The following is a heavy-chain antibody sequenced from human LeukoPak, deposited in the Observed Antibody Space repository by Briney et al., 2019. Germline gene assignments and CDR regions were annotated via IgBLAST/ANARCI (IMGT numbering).Heavy chain of an antibody. D-gene: IGHD5-24*01. Sequence: GGSLRLSCAASGFTFSSYAMHWVRQAPGRGLEWVAVISYDGSNKYYADSVKGRFTISRDNSKNTLYLQMNSLRAEDTAVYYCARGSLWLQLDYWGQGTLVTVSS. J-gene: IGHJ4*02. CDR3: ARGSLWLQLDY. CDR1: GFTFSSYA. V-gene: IGHV3-30-3*01. CDR2: ISYDGSNK.